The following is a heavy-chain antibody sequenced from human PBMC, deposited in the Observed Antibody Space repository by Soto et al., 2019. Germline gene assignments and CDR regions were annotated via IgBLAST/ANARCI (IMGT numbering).Heavy chain of an antibody. Sequence: PSETLSLTCTVCGGSISTYYCSWIRQPPWKGLESIGYIYYSGITSYNPSLKSRVTISVDTSKNQFSLKLRSVTAADTAVYYCASDRSSRGDQGYGMDGCRRRTTVAVCS. D-gene: IGHD3-10*01. V-gene: IGHV4-59*01. CDR1: GGSISTYY. CDR2: IYYSGIT. J-gene: IGHJ6*02. CDR3: ASDRSSRGDQGYGMDG.